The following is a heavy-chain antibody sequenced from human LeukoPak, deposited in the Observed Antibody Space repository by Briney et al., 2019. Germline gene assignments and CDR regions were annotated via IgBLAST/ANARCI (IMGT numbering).Heavy chain of an antibody. J-gene: IGHJ4*02. Sequence: ASVKVSCKASGYTFTSYGISWVRQAPGQGLEWMGWISAYNGNTNYAQKLQGRVTITTDTSTSTVYMELRSLKSNDTAVYYCARDEGIGGGIVVVPAAKIDYWGQGTLVTVSS. D-gene: IGHD2-2*01. CDR3: ARDEGIGGGIVVVPAAKIDY. CDR1: GYTFTSYG. CDR2: ISAYNGNT. V-gene: IGHV1-18*04.